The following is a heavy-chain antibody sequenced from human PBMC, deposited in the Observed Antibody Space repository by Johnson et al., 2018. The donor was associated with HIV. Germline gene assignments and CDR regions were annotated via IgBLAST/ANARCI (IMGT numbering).Heavy chain of an antibody. Sequence: VQLVESGGGLVQPGGSLRLSCAASGFTFSSYWMSWVRQAPGKGLEWVANIKQDGSEKYYVDSVKGRFTISRDNAKNSLYLQMNSLRAEDTAVYYCARVKSYYDSSGYYARNAFDIWCQGTMVTVSS. CDR3: ARVKSYYDSSGYYARNAFDI. J-gene: IGHJ3*02. V-gene: IGHV3-7*01. D-gene: IGHD3-22*01. CDR2: IKQDGSEK. CDR1: GFTFSSYW.